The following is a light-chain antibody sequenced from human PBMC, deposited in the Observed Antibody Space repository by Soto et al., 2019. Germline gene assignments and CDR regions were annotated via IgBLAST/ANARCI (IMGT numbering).Light chain of an antibody. CDR3: QHYNSDPWT. V-gene: IGKV1-5*01. Sequence: DIEMTQSPSTLSASVGDRVTITCRASEPIRRWLAGYQQRPGKAPKVLIYDSSTLESGVPARFSGSGSETEFTLTISSLQPEDSATYYCQHYNSDPWTFGQGTKVEIK. CDR1: EPIRRW. CDR2: DSS. J-gene: IGKJ1*01.